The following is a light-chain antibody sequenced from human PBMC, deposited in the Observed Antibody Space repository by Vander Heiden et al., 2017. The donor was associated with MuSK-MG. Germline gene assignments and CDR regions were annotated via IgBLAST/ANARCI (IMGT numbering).Light chain of an antibody. Sequence: DIQMTQSPSSLSASVGDRVTITCRASQSISSYLNWYQHKPGKAPKLLIYAASSLQSGVPSRFSGSESGTDFTLTISSLQPEDSATYYCQQSYNTPRTFGQGTKVEIK. CDR1: QSISSY. J-gene: IGKJ1*01. CDR3: QQSYNTPRT. V-gene: IGKV1-39*01. CDR2: AAS.